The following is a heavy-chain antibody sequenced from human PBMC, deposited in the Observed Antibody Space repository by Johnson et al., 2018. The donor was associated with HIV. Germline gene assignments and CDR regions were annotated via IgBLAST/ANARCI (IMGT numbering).Heavy chain of an antibody. V-gene: IGHV3-23*04. J-gene: IGHJ3*02. CDR3: ARSCPRWAAAGGAFDI. CDR2: ISVSGGAT. D-gene: IGHD6-13*01. CDR1: GFTFSSYA. Sequence: EVQLVESGGGLVQPGGSLRLSCADSGFTFSSYAMSWVRQAPGKGLEWDSSISVSGGATYYADSVKGRFTISRDNSKNTLYVEMNSLRAEDTAVYYCARSCPRWAAAGGAFDIWGQGTMVTVSS.